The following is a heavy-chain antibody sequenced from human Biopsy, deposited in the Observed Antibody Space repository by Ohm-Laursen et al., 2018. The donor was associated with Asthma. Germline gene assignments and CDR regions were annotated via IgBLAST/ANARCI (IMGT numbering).Heavy chain of an antibody. CDR1: RGSRRVYV. V-gene: IGHV4-34*01. D-gene: IGHD3-3*01. CDR2: SNQGGSP. CDR3: ASGPEWYGLDV. J-gene: IGHJ6*02. Sequence: GTLSLTCGVYRGSRRVYVWSWIRQPPGKGLEWIGESNQGGSPTFNPSLKSRVTISRDTSKNQLSLKLRSVTAADTAVYYCASGPEWYGLDVWGQGTTVTVSS.